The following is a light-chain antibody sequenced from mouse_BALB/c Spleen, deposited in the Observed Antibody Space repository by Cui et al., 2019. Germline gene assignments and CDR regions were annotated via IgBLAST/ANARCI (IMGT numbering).Light chain of an antibody. J-gene: IGKJ5*01. CDR3: QNDYSYPLT. CDR1: QSLLNSGNQKNY. Sequence: DIVMPQSPSSLTVTAGEKVTMSCKSSQSLLNSGNQKNYLTGYQQKPGQPPKLLIYWASTRESGVPDRFTGSGSGTDFTLTISSVQAEDLAVYYCQNDYSYPLTFGAGTKLELK. V-gene: IGKV8-19*01. CDR2: WAS.